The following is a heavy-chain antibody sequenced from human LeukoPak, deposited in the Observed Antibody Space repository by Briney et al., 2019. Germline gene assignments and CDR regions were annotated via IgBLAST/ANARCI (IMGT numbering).Heavy chain of an antibody. J-gene: IGHJ4*02. V-gene: IGHV1-2*02. Sequence: ASVKVSCKASGYTFTGYYMHRVRQAPGQGLEWMGWINPNSGGTNYAQKFQGRVTMTRDTSISTAYMELSRLRSDDTAVYYCASPAYSYGGDFDYWGQGTLVTVSS. CDR3: ASPAYSYGGDFDY. CDR2: INPNSGGT. D-gene: IGHD5-18*01. CDR1: GYTFTGYY.